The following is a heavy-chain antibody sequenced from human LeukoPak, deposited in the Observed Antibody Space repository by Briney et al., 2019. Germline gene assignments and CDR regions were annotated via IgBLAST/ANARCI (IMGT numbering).Heavy chain of an antibody. CDR2: MHTSGNT. Sequence: SETLSLTCTVSGCSMSSNYWSWIRQPAGEGLEWIGRMHTSGNTNYNPSLKSRVTMPLDTSKNQVSLKLSSVTAADTAVYYCARFHVHGYNSGLDLWGRGTLVTVSS. CDR3: ARFHVHGYNSGLDL. J-gene: IGHJ2*01. D-gene: IGHD5-18*01. CDR1: GCSMSSNY. V-gene: IGHV4-4*07.